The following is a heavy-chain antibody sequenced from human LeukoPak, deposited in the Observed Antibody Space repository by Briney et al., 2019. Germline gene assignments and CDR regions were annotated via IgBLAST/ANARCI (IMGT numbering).Heavy chain of an antibody. CDR1: GGSISSSSYY. CDR3: ARVGRRYYDSSGYWF. Sequence: SETLSLTCTVSGGSISSSSYYWGWIRQPPGKGLEWIGSIYYSGSTYYNPSLKSRVTISVDTSKNQFSLKLSSVTAADTAVYYCARVGRRYYDSSGYWFWGKGTTVTISS. V-gene: IGHV4-39*01. CDR2: IYYSGST. J-gene: IGHJ6*04. D-gene: IGHD3-22*01.